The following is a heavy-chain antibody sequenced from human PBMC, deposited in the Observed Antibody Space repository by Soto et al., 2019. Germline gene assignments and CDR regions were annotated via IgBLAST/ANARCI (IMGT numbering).Heavy chain of an antibody. Sequence: SETLSLTCAVSGGSISSNNWWTWVRQSPGKGLEWIGEIHHSGSTNFNPSLESRITISADTSKNQFSLKLSSVTAADTAVYYCAREGVSSRWYNYYGMDVWGQGTTVTVSS. CDR2: IHHSGST. J-gene: IGHJ6*02. CDR3: AREGVSSRWYNYYGMDV. D-gene: IGHD6-13*01. V-gene: IGHV4-4*02. CDR1: GGSISSNNW.